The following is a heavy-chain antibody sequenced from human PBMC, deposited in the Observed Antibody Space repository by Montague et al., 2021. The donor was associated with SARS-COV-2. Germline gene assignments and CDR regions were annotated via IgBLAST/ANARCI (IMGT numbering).Heavy chain of an antibody. CDR3: ARQFPVQGLRYSYYGMDV. CDR1: GDSVSRNSPG. V-gene: IGHV6-1*01. D-gene: IGHD4-11*01. Sequence: CAISGDSVSRNSPGWNWNRQSLSRRLERLGRTHYKSKWYNDYAVPVKSRITINPDTSKNQFSLQLNSVTPEDAAVYYCARQFPVQGLRYSYYGMDVWGQGTTVTVSS. J-gene: IGHJ6*02. CDR2: THYKSKWYN.